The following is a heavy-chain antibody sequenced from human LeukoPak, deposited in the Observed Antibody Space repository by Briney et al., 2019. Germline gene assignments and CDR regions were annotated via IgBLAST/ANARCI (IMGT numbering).Heavy chain of an antibody. D-gene: IGHD1-26*01. Sequence: GGSLRLSCTASGFTVSSNYMTWVRQAPGKGLEWVSVIYSGGSTYYADSVKGRFTISRDNSKNTLYLQMNSLRAEDTAVYYCARGGSYLSAFDIWGQGTMVTVSS. CDR1: GFTVSSNY. CDR3: ARGGSYLSAFDI. CDR2: IYSGGST. V-gene: IGHV3-66*01. J-gene: IGHJ3*02.